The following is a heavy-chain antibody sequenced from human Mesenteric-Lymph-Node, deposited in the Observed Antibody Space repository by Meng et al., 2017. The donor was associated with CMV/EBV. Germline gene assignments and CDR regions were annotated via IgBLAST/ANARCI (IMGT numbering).Heavy chain of an antibody. CDR1: GFTFSSYW. CDR2: IKQDGSEK. Sequence: GESLKISCAASGFTFSSYWMSWVRQAPGKGLEWVANIKQDGSEKYYVDSVKGRFTISRDNAKNSLYLQMNSLRAEDTAVYYCARDNGLLWFGELLGREYDYWGQGTLVTVSS. J-gene: IGHJ4*02. V-gene: IGHV3-7*01. CDR3: ARDNGLLWFGELLGREYDY. D-gene: IGHD3-10*01.